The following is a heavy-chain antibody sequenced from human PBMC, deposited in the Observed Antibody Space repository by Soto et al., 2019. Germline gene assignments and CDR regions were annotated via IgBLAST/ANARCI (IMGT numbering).Heavy chain of an antibody. D-gene: IGHD3-22*01. V-gene: IGHV4-39*01. CDR3: ATKGSSWQYYDSSGYYYDDPPYY. Sequence: SETLSLTCTVSGGSISSSSYYWGWIRQPPGKGLEWIGSIYYSGSTYYNPSLKSRVTISVDTSKNRFSLKLSSVTAADTAVYYCATKGSSWQYYDSSGYYYDDPPYYCGQGSLGTVSS. CDR2: IYYSGST. CDR1: GGSISSSSYY. J-gene: IGHJ4*02.